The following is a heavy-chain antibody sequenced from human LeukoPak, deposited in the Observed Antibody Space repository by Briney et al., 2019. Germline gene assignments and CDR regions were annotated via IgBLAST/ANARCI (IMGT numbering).Heavy chain of an antibody. V-gene: IGHV3-48*04. CDR2: ISSSSSTI. CDR3: ARDPSASGFHY. CDR1: GFTFSSYS. D-gene: IGHD2-2*01. J-gene: IGHJ4*02. Sequence: GGSLRLSCAASGFTFSSYSMNWVRQAPGKGLEWVSYISSSSSTIYYADSVKGRFTISRDNAENSLYLQMNSLRAEDTAVYYCARDPSASGFHYWGQGTLVTVSS.